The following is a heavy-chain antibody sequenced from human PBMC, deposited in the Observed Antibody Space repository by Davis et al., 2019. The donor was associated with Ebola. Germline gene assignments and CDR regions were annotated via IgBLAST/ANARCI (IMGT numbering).Heavy chain of an antibody. J-gene: IGHJ5*02. D-gene: IGHD2-8*01. CDR3: ARVLKFRANGVCGWFDP. Sequence: SETLSLTCTVSGGSISSGGYYWSWIRQHPGKGLEWIGYIYYSGSTYYNPSLKSRVTISVDTSKNQFSLKLSSVTAADTAVYYCARVLKFRANGVCGWFDPWGQGTLVTVSS. CDR1: GGSISSGGYY. V-gene: IGHV4-31*03. CDR2: IYYSGST.